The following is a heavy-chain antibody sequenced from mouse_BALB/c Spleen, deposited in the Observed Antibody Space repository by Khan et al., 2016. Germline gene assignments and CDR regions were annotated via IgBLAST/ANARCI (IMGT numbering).Heavy chain of an antibody. CDR2: IRYSGST. CDR1: GYSITSDYA. Sequence: EVQLQESGPGLVKPSQSLSLTCTVTGYSITSDYAWNWIRQFPGNKLEWMGYIRYSGSTTYNPSLKSRISITRDTSKNQFFLQLYFVTTEDTATYDCTRSPTATRYFDVWGAGTTVTVSS. CDR3: TRSPTATRYFDV. V-gene: IGHV3-2*02. J-gene: IGHJ1*01. D-gene: IGHD1-2*01.